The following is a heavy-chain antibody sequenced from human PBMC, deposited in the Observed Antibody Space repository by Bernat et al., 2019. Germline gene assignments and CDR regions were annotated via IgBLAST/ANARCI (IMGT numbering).Heavy chain of an antibody. D-gene: IGHD3-16*01. CDR3: ATVMEPGFPRVRELCFDL. V-gene: IGHV1-24*01. CDR1: GYTLTELS. J-gene: IGHJ2*01. Sequence: QVQLVQSGAEVKKPGASVKVSCKVSGYTLTELSMHWVRQAPGKGLEGMGGFDPEDGETIYAQKFQGRVTMTEDTSTDTAYMELSSLRSEDTAVYYCATVMEPGFPRVRELCFDLWGRGTLVTVSS. CDR2: FDPEDGET.